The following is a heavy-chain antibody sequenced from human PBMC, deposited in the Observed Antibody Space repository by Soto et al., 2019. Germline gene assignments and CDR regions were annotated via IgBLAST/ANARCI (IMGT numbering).Heavy chain of an antibody. Sequence: WIRKAPGKGLEWVAVISYDGSNKYYADSVKGRFTISRDNSKNTLYLQMNSLRAEDTAVYYCAKGDEDIVVVPGAIVTGMAVWGHRTTVPGS. CDR2: ISYDGSNK. D-gene: IGHD2-2*01. J-gene: IGHJ6*02. V-gene: IGHV3-30*18. CDR3: AKGDEDIVVVPGAIVTGMAV.